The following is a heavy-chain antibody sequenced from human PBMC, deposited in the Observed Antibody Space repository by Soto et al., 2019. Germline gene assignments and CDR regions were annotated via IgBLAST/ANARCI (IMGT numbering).Heavy chain of an antibody. CDR3: AILRKISWLDTQPLYDAEYFQH. CDR1: GGTFSSYT. CDR2: IIPILGIA. V-gene: IGHV1-69*02. Sequence: QVQLVQSGAEVKKPGSSVKVSCKASGGTFSSYTISWVRQAPGQGLEWMGRIIPILGIAKYVQKFQGRVTITGDKSTSTAYEELSSLRSEDTAVYYCAILRKISWLDTQPLYDAEYFQHWGQGPLVAVSS. J-gene: IGHJ1*01. D-gene: IGHD6-13*01.